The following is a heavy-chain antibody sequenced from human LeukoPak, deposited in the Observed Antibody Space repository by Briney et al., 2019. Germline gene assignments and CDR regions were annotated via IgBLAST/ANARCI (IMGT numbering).Heavy chain of an antibody. CDR3: ARRRTIIAARPNAFDI. V-gene: IGHV4-34*01. D-gene: IGHD6-6*01. J-gene: IGHJ3*02. CDR1: GGSFSGYY. CDR2: INHSGST. Sequence: SETLSLTCAVYGGSFSGYYWSWIRQPPGKGLEWIREINHSGSTNYNPSLKSRVTISVDTSKNQFSLKLSSVTAADTAVYYCARRRTIIAARPNAFDIWGQGTMVTVSS.